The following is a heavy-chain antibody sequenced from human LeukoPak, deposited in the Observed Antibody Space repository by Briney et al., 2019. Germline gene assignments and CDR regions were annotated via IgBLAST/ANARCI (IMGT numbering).Heavy chain of an antibody. D-gene: IGHD3-22*01. CDR1: GSKFNEYT. Sequence: SRRLSCAASYGSKFNEYTMNWVRQAPGKGREWISYLTMVTRTRFYADSVKGRFTSYRDDAKRSHYLHMDSLRAEDSAMYYCALSYISVMIEKGGGGFDIWGRGTMLSLS. CDR2: LTMVTRTR. CDR3: ALSYISVMIEKGGGGFDI. J-gene: IGHJ3*02. V-gene: IGHV3-48*01.